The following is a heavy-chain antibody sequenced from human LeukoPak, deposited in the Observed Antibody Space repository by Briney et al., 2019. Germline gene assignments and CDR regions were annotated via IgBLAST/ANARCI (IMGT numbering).Heavy chain of an antibody. Sequence: ASVKVSCKASGYTFTSYYIYWVRQAPGQGLEWMGIINPSGGSTSYAQKFQGRVTMTSDTSTSTVYMELSSLRSEDTAVYYCARAVKSIYCSGGSCYSRYWGQGTLVTVSS. V-gene: IGHV1-46*01. D-gene: IGHD2-15*01. CDR2: INPSGGST. J-gene: IGHJ4*02. CDR3: ARAVKSIYCSGGSCYSRY. CDR1: GYTFTSYY.